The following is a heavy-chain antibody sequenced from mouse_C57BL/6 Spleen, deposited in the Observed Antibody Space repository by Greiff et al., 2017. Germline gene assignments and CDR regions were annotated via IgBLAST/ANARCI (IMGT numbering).Heavy chain of an antibody. Sequence: QVQLQQSGPELVKPGASVKISCKASGYAFSSSWMNWVKQRPGKGLEWIGRIYPGDGDTNYNGKFKGKATLTADKSSSTAYMQLSSLTSEDSAVYFCARKVTFDYWGQGTTLTVSS. V-gene: IGHV1-82*01. CDR3: ARKVTFDY. CDR1: GYAFSSSW. J-gene: IGHJ2*01. D-gene: IGHD2-2*01. CDR2: IYPGDGDT.